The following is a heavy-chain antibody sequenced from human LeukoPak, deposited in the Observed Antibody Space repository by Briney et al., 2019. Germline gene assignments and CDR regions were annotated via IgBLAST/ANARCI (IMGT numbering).Heavy chain of an antibody. CDR3: ARVADHYYGSGGYDY. Sequence: ASVKVSCKASGYTFTGYYMHWVRQAPGQGLEWMGWINPNSGGTNYAQKFQGRVTMTRDTSISTAYMELSRLRSDDTAVYYCARVADHYYGSGGYDYWGQGTLVTVSS. V-gene: IGHV1-2*02. CDR1: GYTFTGYY. D-gene: IGHD3-10*01. CDR2: INPNSGGT. J-gene: IGHJ4*02.